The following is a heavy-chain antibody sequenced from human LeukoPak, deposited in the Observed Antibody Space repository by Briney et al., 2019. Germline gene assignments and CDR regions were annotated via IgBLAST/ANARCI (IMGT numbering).Heavy chain of an antibody. D-gene: IGHD4-17*01. CDR2: IYPGDSDT. Sequence: GEALKISCQGSGYSFTSYWIGWVRQMPGKGLAWMGIIYPGDSDTRYSPSFQGQVTISAHKSISTAYLQWSSLKASDTAMYYCARCYGDYVFAAFDIWGQGTMVTVSS. CDR3: ARCYGDYVFAAFDI. J-gene: IGHJ3*02. CDR1: GYSFTSYW. V-gene: IGHV5-51*01.